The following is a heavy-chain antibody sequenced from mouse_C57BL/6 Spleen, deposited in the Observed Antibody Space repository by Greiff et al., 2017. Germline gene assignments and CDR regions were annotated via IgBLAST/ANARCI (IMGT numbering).Heavy chain of an antibody. J-gene: IGHJ3*01. CDR2: IDPSDSYT. Sequence: QVQLQQPGAELVKPGASVKLSCKASGYTFTSYWMQWVKQRPGQGLEWIGEIDPSDSYTNYNQKFKGKATLTVDTSSSTAYMQLSSLTSEDSAVYYCARGDYDYKLFAYWGQGTLVTVSA. D-gene: IGHD2-4*01. V-gene: IGHV1-50*01. CDR1: GYTFTSYW. CDR3: ARGDYDYKLFAY.